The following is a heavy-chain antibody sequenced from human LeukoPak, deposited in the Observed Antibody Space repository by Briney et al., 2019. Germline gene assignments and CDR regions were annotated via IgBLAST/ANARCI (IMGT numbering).Heavy chain of an antibody. D-gene: IGHD5-12*01. CDR2: INPNSGGT. J-gene: IGHJ4*02. V-gene: IGHV1-2*02. CDR3: AREGGYDYSLGY. CDR1: GYTFTGYY. Sequence: ASVKVSCKASGYTFTGYYMHWVRQAPGQGLEWTGWINPNSGGTNYAQKFQGRVTMTRDTSISTAYMELSRLRSDDTAVYYCAREGGYDYSLGYWGQGTLVTVSS.